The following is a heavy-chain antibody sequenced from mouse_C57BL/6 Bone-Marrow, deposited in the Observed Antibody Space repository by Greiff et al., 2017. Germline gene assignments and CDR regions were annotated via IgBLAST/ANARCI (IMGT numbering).Heavy chain of an antibody. V-gene: IGHV1-39*01. CDR2: INPNYGTT. CDR1: GYSFTDYN. J-gene: IGHJ1*03. CDR3: AQRGGYGYFHWYFDV. Sequence: EVQLQQSGPELVKPGASVKISCKASGYSFTDYNMNWVKQSNGKSLEWIGVINPNYGTTSYNQKFKGKATLTVDQSSSTAYMQLNSLTSEDSAVYYWAQRGGYGYFHWYFDVWGTGTTVTVSS. D-gene: IGHD2-2*01.